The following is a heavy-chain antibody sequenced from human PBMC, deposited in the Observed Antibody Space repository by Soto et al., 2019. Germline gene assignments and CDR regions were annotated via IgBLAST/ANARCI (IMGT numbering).Heavy chain of an antibody. J-gene: IGHJ4*02. V-gene: IGHV4-38-2*01. CDR2: IYHSGNT. CDR3: ARVKLAGRGSFHD. D-gene: IGHD3-3*02. Sequence: SETLSLTCAVPGYSITNGYYWGWIRQPPGKGLEWIGSIYHSGNTYYNPSLKSRVTLSIDTSKNQFSLKLRSVTAADTAMYYCARVKLAGRGSFHDWGQGTLVTVSS. CDR1: GYSITNGYY.